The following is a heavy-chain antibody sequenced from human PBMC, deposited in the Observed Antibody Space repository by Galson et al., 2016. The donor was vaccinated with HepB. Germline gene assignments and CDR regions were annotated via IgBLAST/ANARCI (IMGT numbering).Heavy chain of an antibody. D-gene: IGHD3-22*01. Sequence: SVKVSCKASGYTFTGYYMHWVRQAPGQGLEWMGWINPNSGGTSYAQKFQGRVTMTRDTSISTAYMVLSRLRSDDTAVYYCARGHYYDSRGYYYVLDYWGQGTLVTVSS. J-gene: IGHJ4*02. CDR1: GYTFTGYY. CDR2: INPNSGGT. V-gene: IGHV1-2*02. CDR3: ARGHYYDSRGYYYVLDY.